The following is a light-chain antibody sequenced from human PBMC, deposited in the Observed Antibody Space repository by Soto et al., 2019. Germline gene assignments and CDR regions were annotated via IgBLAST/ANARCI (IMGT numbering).Light chain of an antibody. J-gene: IGKJ1*01. CDR1: QSISSW. V-gene: IGKV1-5*03. CDR2: KAS. CDR3: QQYNSYPWT. Sequence: EIQMTQSPATLSASVGDRVTNTCRASQSISSWLAWYQQKPGKAPKVLIYKASNLASGVPSRFSGSGSGTDFTLTISSLQPDDFASYYCQQYNSYPWTFGQGTKV.